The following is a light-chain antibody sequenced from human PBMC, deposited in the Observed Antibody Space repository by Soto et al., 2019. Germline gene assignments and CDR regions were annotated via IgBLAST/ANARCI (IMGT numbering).Light chain of an antibody. Sequence: DIQITQSPSTLSASVGDRVTITCRASQSISNYLNWYQQKLGRAPTLLIYAASSLKSGVPSRFSGGGSGTDFTLTISSLQPEDFAMYFCQQCYSSPRTFVQGTKVEIK. CDR2: AAS. V-gene: IGKV1-39*01. CDR1: QSISNY. J-gene: IGKJ1*01. CDR3: QQCYSSPRT.